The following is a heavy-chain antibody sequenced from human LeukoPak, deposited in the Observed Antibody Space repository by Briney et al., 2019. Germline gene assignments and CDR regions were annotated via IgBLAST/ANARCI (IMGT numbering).Heavy chain of an antibody. Sequence: AASVKVSCKASGGTFSSYAITWVRQAPGQGLEWMGGIIPIFGKAKYAQKVQGRVTMSTDESTSTAYMELSSLRSEDTAVYYCAREGGITVFGVAQPGGAFDIWGQGTMVTVSS. V-gene: IGHV1-69*05. J-gene: IGHJ3*02. D-gene: IGHD3-3*01. CDR1: GGTFSSYA. CDR2: IIPIFGKA. CDR3: AREGGITVFGVAQPGGAFDI.